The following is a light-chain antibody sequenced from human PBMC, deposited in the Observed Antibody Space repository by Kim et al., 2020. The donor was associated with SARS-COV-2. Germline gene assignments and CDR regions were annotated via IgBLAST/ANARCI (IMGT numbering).Light chain of an antibody. J-gene: IGLJ2*01. CDR2: EDN. V-gene: IGLV3-1*01. CDR1: KLGDKY. Sequence: SYELTQPPSVSVSPGQTVSITCSGDKLGDKYAYWYQQKPGQSPVLVIYEDNKRPSGIPERFSASNSENTATLTISGTQAIDEADYYCQAWGTRTVVFGGGTQLTVL. CDR3: QAWGTRTVV.